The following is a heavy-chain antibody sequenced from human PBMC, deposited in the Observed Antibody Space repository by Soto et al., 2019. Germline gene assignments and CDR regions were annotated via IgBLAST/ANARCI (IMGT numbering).Heavy chain of an antibody. CDR2: INHSGST. CDR3: ARGFFRKANNYYYYMDV. CDR1: GGSFSGYY. D-gene: IGHD3-3*01. Sequence: SETLSLTCAVYGGSFSGYYWSWIRQPPGKGLEWIGEINHSGSTNYNPSLKSRVTISVDTSKNQFSLKLSSVTAADTAVYYCARGFFRKANNYYYYMDVWGKGTTVTVSS. J-gene: IGHJ6*03. V-gene: IGHV4-34*01.